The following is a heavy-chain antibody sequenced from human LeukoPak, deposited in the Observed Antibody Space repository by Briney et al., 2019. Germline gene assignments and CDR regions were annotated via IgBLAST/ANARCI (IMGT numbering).Heavy chain of an antibody. V-gene: IGHV3-30*18. J-gene: IGHJ3*02. CDR3: ANIYYDSTHPIYDI. D-gene: IGHD3-22*01. Sequence: PGGSLRLSCAASGFTFSSYGMHWVRQAPGKGVEWVAVISYDGSNKYYADSVKGRFTISRDNSKNTLYLQMNSLRAEDTAVYYCANIYYDSTHPIYDIWGQGTMVTVSS. CDR2: ISYDGSNK. CDR1: GFTFSSYG.